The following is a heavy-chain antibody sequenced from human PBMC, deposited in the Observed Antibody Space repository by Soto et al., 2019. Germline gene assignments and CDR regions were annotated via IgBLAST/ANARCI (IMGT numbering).Heavy chain of an antibody. CDR3: ARGGPQVVHNWVDP. D-gene: IGHD2-15*01. Sequence: GESLKISCQGSGYSFTNYWISWVRQTPEKGLEWMGRIDPGDSYINYNPSFQGHVTISADKSLSTAYLQWDSLRASDTATYYCARGGPQVVHNWVDPWGQGTLVTVSS. V-gene: IGHV5-10-1*01. CDR2: IDPGDSYI. J-gene: IGHJ5*02. CDR1: GYSFTNYW.